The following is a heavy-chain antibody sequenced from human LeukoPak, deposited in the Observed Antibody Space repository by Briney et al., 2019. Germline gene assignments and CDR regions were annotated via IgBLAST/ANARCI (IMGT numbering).Heavy chain of an antibody. CDR1: GYSISSGYY. D-gene: IGHD6-13*01. J-gene: IGHJ1*01. CDR2: IYHSGST. V-gene: IGHV4-38-2*02. CDR3: ARIRRYSSSWQYFQH. Sequence: PSETLSLTCTVSGYSISSGYYWGWIRQPPGKGLEWIGSIYHSGSTYYNPSLKSRVTISVDTSKNQFSLKLSSVTAADTAVYYCARIRRYSSSWQYFQHWGQGTLVTVSS.